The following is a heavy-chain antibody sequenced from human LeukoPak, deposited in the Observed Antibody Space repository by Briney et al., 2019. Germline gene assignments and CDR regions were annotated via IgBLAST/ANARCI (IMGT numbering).Heavy chain of an antibody. CDR3: ARGVAVAGTVYYYGMDV. V-gene: IGHV3-23*01. CDR1: GFTFSSYA. D-gene: IGHD6-19*01. CDR2: ISGSGSGGST. Sequence: GGSLRLSCAASGFTFSSYAMSWVRQAPGKGLEWVSTISGSGSGGSTYYADSVKGRFTISRDNSKNTLYLQMNSLRAEDTAVYYCARGVAVAGTVYYYGMDVWGQGTTVTVSS. J-gene: IGHJ6*02.